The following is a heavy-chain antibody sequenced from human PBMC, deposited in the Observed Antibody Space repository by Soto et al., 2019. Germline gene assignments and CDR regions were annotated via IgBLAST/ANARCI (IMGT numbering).Heavy chain of an antibody. D-gene: IGHD6-13*01. V-gene: IGHV6-1*01. J-gene: IGHJ6*02. CDR1: GDSVSSNSAA. CDR3: TRSRGSSSWYYYSYGMDV. CDR2: TYYRSKWYN. Sequence: SQTLSLTCAISGDSVSSNSAAWNWIRQSPSGGLEWLGRTYYRSKWYNDYAVSVKSRITINPDTSKNQFSLQLNSVTPEDTAVYYCTRSRGSSSWYYYSYGMDVWGQGTTVTVSS.